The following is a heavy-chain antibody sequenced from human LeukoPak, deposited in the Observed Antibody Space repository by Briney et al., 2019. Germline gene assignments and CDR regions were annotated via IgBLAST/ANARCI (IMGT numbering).Heavy chain of an antibody. D-gene: IGHD3-9*01. CDR2: INVATGNT. CDR1: GYTFNTYA. J-gene: IGHJ4*02. CDR3: AREHDVLTGFGFDY. Sequence: GASVKVSCKASGYTFNTYAIQWVRQAPGQRLEWLGWINVATGNTKYSQKFQHRLTISRDTSASIAYMELSRLRSEDTAVYFCAREHDVLTGFGFDYWGQGTPVTVSS. V-gene: IGHV1-3*01.